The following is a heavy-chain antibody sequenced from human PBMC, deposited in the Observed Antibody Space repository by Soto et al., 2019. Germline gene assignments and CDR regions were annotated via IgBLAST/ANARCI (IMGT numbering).Heavy chain of an antibody. CDR1: GFTFSSYA. CDR2: ISYDGSNK. J-gene: IGHJ1*01. Sequence: QVQLVESGGGVVQPGRSLRLSCAASGFTFSSYAMHWVRQAPGKGLEWVAVISYDGSNKYYADSVKGRFTISRDNSKNTLYLQMNSLRAEDTAVYYCVREDTEGHSDIAAALYFQHWGQGTLVTVSS. CDR3: VREDTEGHSDIAAALYFQH. D-gene: IGHD6-13*01. V-gene: IGHV3-30-3*01.